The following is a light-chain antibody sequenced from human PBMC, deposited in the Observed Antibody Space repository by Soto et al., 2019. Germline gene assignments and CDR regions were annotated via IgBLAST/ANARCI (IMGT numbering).Light chain of an antibody. J-gene: IGKJ1*01. Sequence: VLTQSPGTLSLSPGERATLSCRASQNIRGNELAWYQQKPGQAPRLLIYRGSSRATGIPDRFSGRGSGTDFTLPISRLEPEDLAVYYCQDYGASAPWTFGQGTKVEIK. CDR2: RGS. V-gene: IGKV3-20*01. CDR3: QDYGASAPWT. CDR1: QNIRGNE.